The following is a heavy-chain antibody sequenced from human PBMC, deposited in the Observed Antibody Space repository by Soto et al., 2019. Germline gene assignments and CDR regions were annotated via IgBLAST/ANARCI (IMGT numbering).Heavy chain of an antibody. CDR2: IWYDGSNK. CDR3: ARDAPGGIAVAGAYGMDV. V-gene: IGHV3-33*01. CDR1: GFTFSSYG. D-gene: IGHD6-19*01. J-gene: IGHJ6*02. Sequence: GGSLRLSCAASGFTFSSYGMHWVRQAPGKGLEWVAVIWYDGSNKYYADSVKGRFTISRDNSKNTLYLQMNSLRAEDTAVYYWARDAPGGIAVAGAYGMDVWGQGTTVTVSS.